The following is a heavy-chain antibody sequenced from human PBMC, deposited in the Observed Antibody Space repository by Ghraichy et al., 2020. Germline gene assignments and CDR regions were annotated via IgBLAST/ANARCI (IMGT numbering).Heavy chain of an antibody. CDR2: IYYSGST. D-gene: IGHD1-26*01. J-gene: IGHJ5*02. V-gene: IGHV4-39*01. Sequence: SETLSLTCTVSGGSISSSSYYWGWIRQPPGKGLEWIGSIYYSGSTYYNPSLKSRVTISVDTSKNQFSLKLSSVTAADTAVYYCARRTNSGSYYVVGGDWFDPWGQGTLVTVSS. CDR1: GGSISSSSYY. CDR3: ARRTNSGSYYVVGGDWFDP.